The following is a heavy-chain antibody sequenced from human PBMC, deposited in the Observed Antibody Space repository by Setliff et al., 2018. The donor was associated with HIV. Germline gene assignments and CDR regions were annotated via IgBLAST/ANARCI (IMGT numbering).Heavy chain of an antibody. CDR3: ARILGSHYYYGMDV. CDR1: GGSFSSGDYS. CDR2: IFYSGST. D-gene: IGHD6-19*01. J-gene: IGHJ6*02. Sequence: SETLSLTCTVSGGSFSSGDYSWTWIRQPPGKGLEWIGFIFYSGSTHQNPSLKSRVTISVDSSKNHFSLILSSVAAADTAVYFCARILGSHYYYGMDVWGPGTTGTVSS. V-gene: IGHV4-30-4*08.